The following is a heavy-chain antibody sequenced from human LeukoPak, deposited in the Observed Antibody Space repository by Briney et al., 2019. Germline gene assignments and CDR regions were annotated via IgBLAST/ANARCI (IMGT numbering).Heavy chain of an antibody. CDR1: GGSISSSSYY. CDR2: IYYSGNT. CDR3: ARVDPDSSSTLEVFDY. D-gene: IGHD6-6*01. V-gene: IGHV4-39*07. Sequence: SETLSLTCSVSGGSISSSSYYWGWIRQPPGKGLEWIGSIYYSGNTYNNPSLKSRVTISVDTSKNQFSLKLSSVTAADTAVYYCARVDPDSSSTLEVFDYWGQGTLVTVSS. J-gene: IGHJ4*02.